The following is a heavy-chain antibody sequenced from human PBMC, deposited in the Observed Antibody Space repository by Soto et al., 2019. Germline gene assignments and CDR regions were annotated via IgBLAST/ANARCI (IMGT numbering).Heavy chain of an antibody. V-gene: IGHV3-21*01. CDR1: GFTFSSYS. D-gene: IGHD2-2*01. CDR2: ISDSSSYI. Sequence: KPGGSLRLSCAASGFTFSSYSMNWVRQAPGKGLEWLSSISDSSSYIYYAGSVKGRFPISRDNAKNSLYLQMNSLRAEDTAVYYCARVHCSGTSCGMDVWGQGTTVTVS. CDR3: ARVHCSGTSCGMDV. J-gene: IGHJ6*02.